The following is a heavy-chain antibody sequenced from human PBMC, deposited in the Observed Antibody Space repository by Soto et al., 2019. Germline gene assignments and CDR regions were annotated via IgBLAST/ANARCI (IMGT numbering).Heavy chain of an antibody. CDR3: ARDQGLIVGATYDY. CDR2: ISSSSSYI. V-gene: IGHV3-21*01. D-gene: IGHD1-26*01. Sequence: GGSLRLSCAASGFTFSSYSMNWVRQAPGKGLEWVSSISSSSSYIYYADSVKGRFTISRDNAKNSLYLQMNSLRAEDTAVYYCARDQGLIVGATYDYWGQGTLVTVSS. J-gene: IGHJ4*02. CDR1: GFTFSSYS.